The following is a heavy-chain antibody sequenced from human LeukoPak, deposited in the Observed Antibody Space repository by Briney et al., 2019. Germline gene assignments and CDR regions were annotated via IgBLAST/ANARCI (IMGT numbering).Heavy chain of an antibody. V-gene: IGHV3-11*01. J-gene: IGHJ4*02. CDR1: GFTFSDYY. CDR2: ISSSGGTI. Sequence: GGSLRLSCAASGFTFSDYYMSWIRQAPGKGLEWASYISSSGGTIYYADSVKGRFTISRDNAKNSLYLQMNSLRAEDTAVYYCARGPPLATMIVVYWGQGTLVTVSS. CDR3: ARGPPLATMIVVY. D-gene: IGHD3-22*01.